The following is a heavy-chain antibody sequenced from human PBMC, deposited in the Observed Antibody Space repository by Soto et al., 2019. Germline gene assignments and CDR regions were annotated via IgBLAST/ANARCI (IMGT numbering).Heavy chain of an antibody. CDR3: ARDRYYYGSGSYSYYYGMDV. CDR1: GFTFSSYD. CDR2: IGTAGDT. Sequence: PGGSLRLSCAASGFTFSSYDMHWVRQATGKGLEWVSAIGTAGDTYYPGSVKGRFTISRENAKNSLYLQMNSLRAGDTAVYYCARDRYYYGSGSYSYYYGMDVWGQGTTVTAP. J-gene: IGHJ6*02. V-gene: IGHV3-13*04. D-gene: IGHD3-10*01.